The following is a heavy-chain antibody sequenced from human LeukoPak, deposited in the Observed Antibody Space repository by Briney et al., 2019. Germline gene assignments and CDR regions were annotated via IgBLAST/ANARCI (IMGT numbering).Heavy chain of an antibody. CDR1: GGTFSSYA. V-gene: IGHV1-69*04. J-gene: IGHJ6*02. CDR2: IIPILGIA. CDR3: ASGEYYYGSGSYHENYYYYYGMDA. Sequence: SVKVSCKASGGTFSSYAISRVRQAPGQGLEWMGRIIPILGIANYAQKFQGRVTITADKSTSTAYMELSSLRSEDTAVYYCASGEYYYGSGSYHENYYYYYGMDAWGQGTTVTVSS. D-gene: IGHD3-10*01.